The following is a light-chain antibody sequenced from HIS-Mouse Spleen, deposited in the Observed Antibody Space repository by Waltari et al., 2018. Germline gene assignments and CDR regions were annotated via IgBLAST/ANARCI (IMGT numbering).Light chain of an antibody. Sequence: DIQMTQSPSPLSASVGDRVTIPCRASQSISSRLAWYQQKPGKAPKLLIYKASSLESGVPSRFSGSGSGTEFTLTISSLQPDDFATYYCQQYNSYSLTFGGGTKVEIK. J-gene: IGKJ4*01. V-gene: IGKV1-5*03. CDR3: QQYNSYSLT. CDR2: KAS. CDR1: QSISSR.